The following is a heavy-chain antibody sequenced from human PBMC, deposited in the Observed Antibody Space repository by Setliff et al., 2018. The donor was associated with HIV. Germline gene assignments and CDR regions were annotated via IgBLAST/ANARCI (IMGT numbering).Heavy chain of an antibody. CDR1: GYTFTSYA. V-gene: IGHV1-3*01. CDR3: ARDRVPKRGHSYREPDFDP. CDR2: INAGNGNT. D-gene: IGHD3-16*02. J-gene: IGHJ5*02. Sequence: ASVKVSCKASGYTFTSYAMHWVRQAPGQRLEWMGWINAGNGNTKFSQKFQGRVTITRDTSASTAYMDLSSLRFEDTAVYYCARDRVPKRGHSYREPDFDPWGQGTLVTVSS.